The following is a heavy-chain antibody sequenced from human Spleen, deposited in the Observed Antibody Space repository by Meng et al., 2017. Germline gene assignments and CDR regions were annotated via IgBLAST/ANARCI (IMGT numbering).Heavy chain of an antibody. Sequence: QLQLQESGPGLVKPSATLSLTRTVAGGSISSSTYYWAWIRQPPGKGLEWIGSINYGGHTYYNPSLKSRVTVSVDTSKNQFSLNLRSVTATDTAVYYCARHDGPWGQGTLVTVSS. V-gene: IGHV4-39*01. CDR1: GGSISSSTYY. J-gene: IGHJ5*02. CDR2: INYGGHT. CDR3: ARHDGP.